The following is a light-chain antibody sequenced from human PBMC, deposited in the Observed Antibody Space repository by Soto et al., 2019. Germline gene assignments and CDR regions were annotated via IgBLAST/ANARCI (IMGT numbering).Light chain of an antibody. J-gene: IGKJ4*01. CDR1: QSVGSY. Sequence: EIVLTQSPATVSLSPGERATLSCRASQSVGSYLAWYQKKPGQAPRLLIYDATNMATGIPARFSGSGSGTDFTLTISNLEPDDFAVYYCQQCTTRLTFGGGTKVEIK. CDR3: QQCTTRLT. CDR2: DAT. V-gene: IGKV3-11*01.